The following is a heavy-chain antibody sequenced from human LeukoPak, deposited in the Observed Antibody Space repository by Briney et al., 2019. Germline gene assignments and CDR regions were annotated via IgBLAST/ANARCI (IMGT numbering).Heavy chain of an antibody. D-gene: IGHD6-19*01. CDR1: VGSISTYY. V-gene: IGHV4-59*01. Sequence: SETLSLTCTVSVGSISTYYWSWIRQPPGKGLEWIGYIYYSGSTNYNPSLKSRVTISVDTSKNQFSLNLSSVTAADTAVYYCARSERYNSGWYFYFDYWGQGALVTVSS. J-gene: IGHJ4*02. CDR2: IYYSGST. CDR3: ARSERYNSGWYFYFDY.